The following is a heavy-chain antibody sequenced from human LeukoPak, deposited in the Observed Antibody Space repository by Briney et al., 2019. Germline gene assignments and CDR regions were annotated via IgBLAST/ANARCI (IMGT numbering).Heavy chain of an antibody. CDR1: GFTFSSYA. V-gene: IGHV3-30*04. J-gene: IGHJ4*02. Sequence: PGGSLRLSCAASGFTFSSYAMHWVRQAPGKGLEWVAVISYDGSNKYYADSVKGRFTISRDNSKNTLYLQMSSLRAEDTAVYYCARSGVGPFDYWGQGTLVTVSS. CDR3: ARSGVGPFDY. D-gene: IGHD1-26*01. CDR2: ISYDGSNK.